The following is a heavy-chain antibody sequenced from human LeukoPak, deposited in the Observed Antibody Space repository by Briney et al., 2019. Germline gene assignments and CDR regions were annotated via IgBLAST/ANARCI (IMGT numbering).Heavy chain of an antibody. CDR1: GGSFSGYY. V-gene: IGHV4-34*01. CDR2: INHSGSS. J-gene: IGHJ3*02. Sequence: SETLSLTCAVYGGSFSGYYWSWIRQPPGKGLEWIGEINHSGSSKYNPSLKSRVTISIDTSKNQLSLKLSSVTAADTAVYSCVRHVARAFDIWGQGTKVTVSS. CDR3: VRHVARAFDI.